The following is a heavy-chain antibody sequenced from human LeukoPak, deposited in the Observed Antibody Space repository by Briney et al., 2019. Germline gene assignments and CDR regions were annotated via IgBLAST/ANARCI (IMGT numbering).Heavy chain of an antibody. J-gene: IGHJ4*02. Sequence: GGSLRLSCAASGFTFTNYPMHWVRQAPGKGLEWVAVLWSDGIKTDYADSVKGRFTISRDDSKNTVFLQMNSLRSEDTAVYYCARDQLAFSGYDTLFDYWGQGTLVTVSS. CDR3: ARDQLAFSGYDTLFDY. D-gene: IGHD5-12*01. CDR1: GFTFTNYP. V-gene: IGHV3-33*01. CDR2: LWSDGIKT.